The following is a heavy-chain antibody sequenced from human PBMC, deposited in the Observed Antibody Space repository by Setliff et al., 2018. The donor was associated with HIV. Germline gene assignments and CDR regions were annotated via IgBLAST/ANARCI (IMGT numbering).Heavy chain of an antibody. J-gene: IGHJ2*01. CDR3: AREDYNNYWEYWYFDL. Sequence: GGSLRLSCAASGFTFSSYGMHWVRQAPGKGLEWVAVIWYDGSNIYYADSVKGRFTISRDNAKNSLYLQMNSLRAEDTAMYYCAREDYNNYWEYWYFDLWGRGTLVTVSS. CDR1: GFTFSSYG. D-gene: IGHD4-4*01. V-gene: IGHV3-33*01. CDR2: IWYDGSNI.